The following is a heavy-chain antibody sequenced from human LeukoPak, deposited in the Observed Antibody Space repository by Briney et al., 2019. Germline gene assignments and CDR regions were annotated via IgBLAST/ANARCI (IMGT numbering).Heavy chain of an antibody. CDR3: ARGRRGLLWFGSFDY. Sequence: SETLSLTCTVSGGSISSYYWSWIRQSAGKGLGWIGRIYTRGSTNYNPSLKSRVTMSVDASKNQFSLKLSSVPAADTAVYYCARGRRGLLWFGSFDYWGQGTLVTVSS. CDR2: IYTRGST. J-gene: IGHJ4*02. CDR1: GGSISSYY. D-gene: IGHD3-10*01. V-gene: IGHV4-4*07.